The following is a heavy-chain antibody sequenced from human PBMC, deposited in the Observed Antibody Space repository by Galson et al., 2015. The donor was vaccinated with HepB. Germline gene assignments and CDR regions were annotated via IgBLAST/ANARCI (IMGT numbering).Heavy chain of an antibody. V-gene: IGHV3-73*01. D-gene: IGHD6-13*01. CDR2: IRTKASNYAT. J-gene: IGHJ4*02. Sequence: SLRLSCAASGFTFSGSAIHWVRQTSGKGLEWVGRIRTKASNYATAYAASLQGRFTISRDDSKNTAYLHMKSLETEDTAVYYCIRMADLSGYSSSWGQGTLVTVSS. CDR3: IRMADLSGYSSS. CDR1: GFTFSGSA.